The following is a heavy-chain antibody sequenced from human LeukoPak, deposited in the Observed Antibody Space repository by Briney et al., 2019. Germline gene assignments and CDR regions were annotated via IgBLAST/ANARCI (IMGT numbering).Heavy chain of an antibody. CDR3: ARDPIEKWELLLYFDY. D-gene: IGHD1-26*01. V-gene: IGHV3-21*01. CDR2: ISSSSSYI. Sequence: GGSLRLSCAASGFTFSSYSMNWVRQAPGKGLEWVSSISSSSSYIYYADSVKGRFTISRDNAKNSLYLQMNSLRAEDTAVYYCARDPIEKWELLLYFDYWGQGTLVTVSS. CDR1: GFTFSSYS. J-gene: IGHJ4*02.